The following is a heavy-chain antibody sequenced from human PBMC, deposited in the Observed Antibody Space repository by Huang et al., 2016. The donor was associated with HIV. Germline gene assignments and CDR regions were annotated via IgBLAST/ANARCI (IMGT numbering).Heavy chain of an antibody. CDR1: GGTFTTYT. CDR3: AREYYYDNSGYYFDY. V-gene: IGHV1-69*13. D-gene: IGHD3-22*01. J-gene: IGHJ4*02. Sequence: QVQLVQSGAEVKKPGSSVTVSCKASGGTFTTYTITWVRQAPGQGLEWMGGIIPIFGTPNYAQKFQGRVTITADESTSTAYMELSSLRSEDTAVYYCAREYYYDNSGYYFDYWGQGTLVTVSS. CDR2: IIPIFGTP.